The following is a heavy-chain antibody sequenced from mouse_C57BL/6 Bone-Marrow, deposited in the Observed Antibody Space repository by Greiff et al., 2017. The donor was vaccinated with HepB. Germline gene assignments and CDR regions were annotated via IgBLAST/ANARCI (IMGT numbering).Heavy chain of an antibody. CDR1: GYTFTSYR. CDR3: ARHPNWEDWYFDV. D-gene: IGHD4-1*01. CDR2: IDPSDSET. J-gene: IGHJ1*01. V-gene: IGHV1-52*01. Sequence: QVQLQQPGAELVRPGSSVKLSCKASGYTFTSYRMHWVKQRPIQGLEWIGNIDPSDSETHYNQKFKDKATLTVDKSSSTAYMELSSLTSEDSAVYYCARHPNWEDWYFDVWGAGTTVTVSS.